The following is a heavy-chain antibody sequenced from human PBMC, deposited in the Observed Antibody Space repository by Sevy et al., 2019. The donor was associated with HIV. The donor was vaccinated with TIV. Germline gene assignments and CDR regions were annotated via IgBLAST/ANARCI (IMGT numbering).Heavy chain of an antibody. CDR3: ARNPNYSDDSSGSVHDAFDI. J-gene: IGHJ3*02. CDR1: GFTFSRYA. V-gene: IGHV3-30-3*01. CDR2: ISYDGTIK. Sequence: GGSLRLSCAASGFTFSRYAMHWVRQAPGKGLEWVTIISYDGTIKYYAASVKGRFTISRDNSKNTLYLQMNSLSTDDTAVYYCARNPNYSDDSSGSVHDAFDIWGQGTTVTVSS. D-gene: IGHD3-22*01.